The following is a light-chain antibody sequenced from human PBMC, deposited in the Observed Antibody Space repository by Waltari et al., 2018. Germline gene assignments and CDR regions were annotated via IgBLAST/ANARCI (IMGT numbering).Light chain of an antibody. Sequence: NFVLTQPHSVSESPGKTVTISCTRSTGSIAGNYVQWFQQRPGSAPTTVIYEDNQRPSGVPDRFSGSIDSSSNSASLTISGLNTEDAADYYCQSFDSSYHKVFGGGTKLTVL. J-gene: IGLJ3*02. V-gene: IGLV6-57*03. CDR1: TGSIAGNY. CDR2: EDN. CDR3: QSFDSSYHKV.